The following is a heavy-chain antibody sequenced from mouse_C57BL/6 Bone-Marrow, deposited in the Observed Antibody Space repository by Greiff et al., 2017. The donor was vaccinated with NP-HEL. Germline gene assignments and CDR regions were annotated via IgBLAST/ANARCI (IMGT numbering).Heavy chain of an antibody. J-gene: IGHJ4*01. CDR3: ARFYGYDRDYYAMDY. V-gene: IGHV1-64*01. D-gene: IGHD2-2*01. Sequence: VQLQQPGAELVKPGASVKLSCKASGYTFTSYWMHWVKQRPGQGLEWIGMIHPNSGSTNDNEKFKSKATLTVDKSSSTAYMQLSSLTSEDSAVYYCARFYGYDRDYYAMDYWGQGTSVTVSS. CDR2: IHPNSGST. CDR1: GYTFTSYW.